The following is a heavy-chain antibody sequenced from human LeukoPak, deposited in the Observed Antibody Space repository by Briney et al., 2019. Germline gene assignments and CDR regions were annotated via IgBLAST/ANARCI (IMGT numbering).Heavy chain of an antibody. J-gene: IGHJ4*02. CDR3: ARDQDYYGSGSYGPDH. D-gene: IGHD3-10*01. Sequence: KPSETLSLTCTVSGGSISSSSYYWGRIRQPPGKGLEWIGSIYHSGSTFYNPSLKSRVTISVDTSKNQFSLKLSSVTAADTAIYYCARDQDYYGSGSYGPDHWGQGTQVTVSS. CDR2: IYHSGST. CDR1: GGSISSSSYY. V-gene: IGHV4-39*07.